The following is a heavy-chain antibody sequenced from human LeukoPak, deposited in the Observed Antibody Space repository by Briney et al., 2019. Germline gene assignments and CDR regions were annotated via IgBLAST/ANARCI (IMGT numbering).Heavy chain of an antibody. Sequence: PGGSLRLSCAASGFTFSDYAIHWVRQTPGKGLEWVSAISGSGISTYYAESVRGRFTVSRDNPKNTLYLHMTSLRAEDTAVYYCAKDRWGVYEHCCEPFDYWGQGTLVTVSS. CDR3: AKDRWGVYEHCCEPFDY. CDR2: ISGSGIST. CDR1: GFTFSDYA. V-gene: IGHV3-23*01. D-gene: IGHD2-21*01. J-gene: IGHJ4*02.